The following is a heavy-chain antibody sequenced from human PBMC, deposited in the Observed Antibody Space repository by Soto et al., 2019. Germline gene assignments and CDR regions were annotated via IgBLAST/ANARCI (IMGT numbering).Heavy chain of an antibody. Sequence: GESLKISCKGSGYSFTNYWTGWVRQVPGEGLEWLAMIYPGDSDTRYSPSFQGQVTISADRSITTAYLQWGSLKASDTAMYYCAGGGVSTRTFDYWGQGTPVTVSS. J-gene: IGHJ4*02. V-gene: IGHV5-51*01. CDR3: AGGGVSTRTFDY. D-gene: IGHD3-3*01. CDR1: GYSFTNYW. CDR2: IYPGDSDT.